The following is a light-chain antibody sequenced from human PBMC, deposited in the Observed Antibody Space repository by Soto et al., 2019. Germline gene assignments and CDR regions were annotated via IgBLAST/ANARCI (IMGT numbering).Light chain of an antibody. J-gene: IGLJ3*02. V-gene: IGLV1-40*01. CDR2: GNS. CDR3: QSYDSSLSVLV. CDR1: SSNIGAGYD. Sequence: QPVLTQPPSVSGAPGQRVTISCTGSSSNIGAGYDVHWYQQLPGTAPKLLIYGNSNRPSGVPDRFSGSKSGTSASLAITGLQAEYEADYYCQSYDSSLSVLVFGGGTQLTVL.